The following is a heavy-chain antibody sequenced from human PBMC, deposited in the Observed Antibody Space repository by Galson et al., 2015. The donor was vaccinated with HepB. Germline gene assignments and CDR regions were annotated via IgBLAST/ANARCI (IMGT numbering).Heavy chain of an antibody. D-gene: IGHD1-1*01. J-gene: IGHJ4*02. CDR3: ARGGGKAHTDF. CDR2: INTDNGKT. Sequence: VKVSCKASGYTFTRYTIHWARQAPGQRLEWMGWINTDNGKTKCSQRFQDRLTMTRDTSATTVYMDLSSLTSEDTAAYYCARGGGKAHTDFWGQGPLVTVSS. CDR1: GYTFTRYT. V-gene: IGHV1-3*04.